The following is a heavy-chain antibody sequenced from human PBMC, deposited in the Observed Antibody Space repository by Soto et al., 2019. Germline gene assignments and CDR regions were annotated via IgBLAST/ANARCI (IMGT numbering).Heavy chain of an antibody. CDR3: AKERAPDGGNTLGYFDY. CDR1: VFTFDYNA. J-gene: IGHJ4*02. V-gene: IGHV3-9*01. Sequence: SLRLSCAVSVFTFDYNAMHWVRQAPEKGLEWVSGINWKSDIGYADSVKGRFTISRDNSKNMMYLQMNSLRAEDTAIYFCAKERAPDGGNTLGYFDYWGQGTLVTVPQ. CDR2: INWKSDI. D-gene: IGHD2-15*01.